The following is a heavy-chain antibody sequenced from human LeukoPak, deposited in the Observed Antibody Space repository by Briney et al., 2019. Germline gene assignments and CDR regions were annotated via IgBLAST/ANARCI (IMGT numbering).Heavy chain of an antibody. V-gene: IGHV3-20*04. Sequence: PGGSLRLSCAASGFTFSSYAMSWVRQAPGKGLEWVSGINWNGGSTGYADSVKGRFTISRDNSKNSLYLQMNSLRTEDTTLYYCAKEDGGSYGVLDIWGQGTMVTVSS. CDR3: AKEDGGSYGVLDI. D-gene: IGHD1-26*01. CDR2: INWNGGST. J-gene: IGHJ3*02. CDR1: GFTFSSYA.